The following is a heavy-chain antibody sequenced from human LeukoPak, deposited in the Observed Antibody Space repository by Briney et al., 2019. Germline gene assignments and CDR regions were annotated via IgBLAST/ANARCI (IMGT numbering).Heavy chain of an antibody. CDR2: IIPILGIA. Sequence: ASVKVSCKASGGTFSSYAISWVRQAPGQGLEWMGRIIPILGIANHAQKFQGRVTITADKSTSTAYMELSSLRSEDTAVYYCARGGYCSGGSCYLDYWGQGTLVTVSS. J-gene: IGHJ4*02. V-gene: IGHV1-69*04. CDR3: ARGGYCSGGSCYLDY. D-gene: IGHD2-15*01. CDR1: GGTFSSYA.